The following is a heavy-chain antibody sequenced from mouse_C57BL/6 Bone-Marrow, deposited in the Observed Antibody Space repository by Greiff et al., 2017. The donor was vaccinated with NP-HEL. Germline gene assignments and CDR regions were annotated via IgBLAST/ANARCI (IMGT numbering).Heavy chain of an antibody. J-gene: IGHJ2*01. CDR1: GYSITSGYY. V-gene: IGHV3-6*01. Sequence: EVQLQQSGPGLVKPSQSLSLTCSVTGYSITSGYYWNWIRQFPGNKLEWMGYISYDGSNNYNPSLKNRISITRDTSKNQFFLKLNSVTTEDTATYYCARDPNYWGQGTTLTVSS. CDR3: ARDPNY. CDR2: ISYDGSN.